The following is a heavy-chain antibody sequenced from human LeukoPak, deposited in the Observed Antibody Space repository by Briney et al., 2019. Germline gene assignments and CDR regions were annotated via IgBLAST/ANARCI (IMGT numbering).Heavy chain of an antibody. D-gene: IGHD6-19*01. Sequence: SETLSLTCAVSGGSTSSTIWWSWVRQPPWKGLEWIGEIFHTGSTNYNPSLKSRVTISVDKSKNQFSLKLISVTAADTAVYYCARRPSGSGWIDYWGQGTLVTVSS. V-gene: IGHV4-4*02. CDR1: GGSTSSTIW. CDR2: IFHTGST. J-gene: IGHJ4*02. CDR3: ARRPSGSGWIDY.